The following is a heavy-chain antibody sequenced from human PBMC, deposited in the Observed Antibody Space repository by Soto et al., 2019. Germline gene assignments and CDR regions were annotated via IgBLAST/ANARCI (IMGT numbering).Heavy chain of an antibody. J-gene: IGHJ3*02. CDR3: ARGRGGTYDAFDI. V-gene: IGHV4-34*01. Sequence: SETLSLTCAVYGGSFSGYYWSWIRQPPGKGLEWIGEINHSGTTNYSPSLKSRVTMSLGTAKNQFSLNLTSVTAADTAVYYCARGRGGTYDAFDIWGQGTMVTVSS. D-gene: IGHD1-26*01. CDR2: INHSGTT. CDR1: GGSFSGYY.